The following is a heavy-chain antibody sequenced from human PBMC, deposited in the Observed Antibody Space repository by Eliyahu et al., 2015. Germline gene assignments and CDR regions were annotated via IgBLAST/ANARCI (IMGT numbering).Heavy chain of an antibody. D-gene: IGHD6-13*01. CDR3: AHTAGAAAPGGYYYYYGMDV. V-gene: IGHV2-5*02. Sequence: QITLKESGPTLVKPTQTLTLTCTFSGFXLSTSGVGXGWIRQPPGKALEWLALIYWDDDKRYSPSLKSRLPITKDTXKNQVVLTMTNMDPVDTATYYCAHTAGAAAPGGYYYYYGMDVWGQGTTVTVSS. CDR2: IYWDDDK. CDR1: GFXLSTSGVG. J-gene: IGHJ6*02.